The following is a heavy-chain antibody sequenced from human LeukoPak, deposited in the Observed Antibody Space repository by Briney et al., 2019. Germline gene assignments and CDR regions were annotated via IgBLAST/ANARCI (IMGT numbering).Heavy chain of an antibody. Sequence: GGSLRLSCAASGFTFSSYSMNWVRQAPGKGLEWVSYISSSSSTIYYADSVKGRFTISRDNAKNSLYLQMNSLRAEDTAVYYCARGSYYYDSSGYLNTFLDWGQGTLVTVSS. CDR1: GFTFSSYS. CDR2: ISSSSSTI. CDR3: ARGSYYYDSSGYLNTFLD. V-gene: IGHV3-48*01. D-gene: IGHD3-22*01. J-gene: IGHJ4*02.